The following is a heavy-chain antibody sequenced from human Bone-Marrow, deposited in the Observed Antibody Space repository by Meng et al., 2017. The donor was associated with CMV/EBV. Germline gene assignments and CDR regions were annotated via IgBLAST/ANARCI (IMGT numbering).Heavy chain of an antibody. CDR1: GFTFSNYG. CDR3: AKGKASDQ. V-gene: IGHV3-23*01. CDR2: MSGGVTST. Sequence: GESLKISCAASGFTFSNYGMHWVRQAPGKGLEWVSAMSGGVTSTYYADSVKGRFTISRDNSKNTLYLQMNSLRAEDTAIYYCAKGKASDQWGQGTLVTVSS. J-gene: IGHJ4*02.